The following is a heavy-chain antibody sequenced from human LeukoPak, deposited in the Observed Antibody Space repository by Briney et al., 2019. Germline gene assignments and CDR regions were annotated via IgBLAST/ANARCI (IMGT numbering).Heavy chain of an antibody. J-gene: IGHJ3*02. D-gene: IGHD6-19*01. Sequence: SETLSLTCSISGGSLSSEYGSWIRQPPGKGLEWIGHVSESGPSNYNASLTRRLTISVDTSRNLFSLKVSSVTATDTAVYYCARKKSGWHGYDAFDIWGQGTMVTVSS. CDR1: GGSLSSEY. CDR3: ARKKSGWHGYDAFDI. CDR2: VSESGPS. V-gene: IGHV4-59*08.